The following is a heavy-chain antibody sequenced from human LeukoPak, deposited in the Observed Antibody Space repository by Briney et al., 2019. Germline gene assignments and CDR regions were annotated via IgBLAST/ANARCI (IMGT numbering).Heavy chain of an antibody. J-gene: IGHJ4*02. V-gene: IGHV3-7*03. CDR2: IKQDGSEK. CDR3: ARGYYYDSSGYYY. CDR1: GFTFSSYW. D-gene: IGHD3-22*01. Sequence: GGSLRLSCAASGFTFSSYWMSWVRQAPGKGLECVANIKQDGSEKYYVDSVKGRFTISRDNAKNSLYLQMNSLRAEDTAVYYCARGYYYDSSGYYYWGQGTLVTVSS.